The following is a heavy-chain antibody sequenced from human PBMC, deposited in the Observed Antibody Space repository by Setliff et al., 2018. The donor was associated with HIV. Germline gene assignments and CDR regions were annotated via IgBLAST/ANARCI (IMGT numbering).Heavy chain of an antibody. J-gene: IGHJ4*02. V-gene: IGHV1-2*02. Sequence: ASVKVSCKASGYTFTEFYVHWVRQAPGEGLEWIGWIYPNTGGTNYAQKFQGRVTMTRDTSTSTVYMELSSLRSEDTAVYYCATQFKTTADWGQGTMVTVSS. CDR2: IYPNTGGT. CDR1: GYTFTEFY. CDR3: ATQFKTTAD. D-gene: IGHD4-17*01.